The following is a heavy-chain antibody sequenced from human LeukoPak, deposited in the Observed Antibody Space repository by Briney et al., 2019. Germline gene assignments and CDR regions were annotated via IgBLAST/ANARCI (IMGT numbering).Heavy chain of an antibody. CDR3: ARESSYYDSSGYYFDY. Sequence: GGSLRLSCAASGFTFSIYAMHWVRQAPGKGLEWVAVISYDGSNKYYADSVKGRFTISRDNSKNTLYLQMNSLRAEDTAVYYCARESSYYDSSGYYFDYWGQGTLVTVSS. CDR2: ISYDGSNK. D-gene: IGHD3-22*01. V-gene: IGHV3-30-3*01. CDR1: GFTFSIYA. J-gene: IGHJ4*02.